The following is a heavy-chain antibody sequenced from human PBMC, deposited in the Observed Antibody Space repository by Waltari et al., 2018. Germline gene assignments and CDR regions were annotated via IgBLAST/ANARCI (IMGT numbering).Heavy chain of an antibody. CDR1: GGSFSGYY. CDR2: IKHKGNT. CDR3: ASTLGSRLWFDP. Sequence: QVQLQQWGAGLLKPSETLSLTCAVYGGSFSGYYWSWIRQPPGKGLEWIEQIKHKGNTTCNPSRKGRDTKSVATSKNRFSRERSSVTAADTAAYYCASTLGSRLWFDPWGQGTLVTVSS. D-gene: IGHD6-13*01. V-gene: IGHV4-34*01. J-gene: IGHJ5*02.